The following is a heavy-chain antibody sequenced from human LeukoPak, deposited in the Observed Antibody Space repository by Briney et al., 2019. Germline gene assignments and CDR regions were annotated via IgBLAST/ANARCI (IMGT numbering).Heavy chain of an antibody. Sequence: PSETLSLTCTVSGGSISSYYWSWIRQPPGKGLEWIGYIYYSGSTNYNPSLKSRVTISVDTSKNQFSLKLSSVTAADTAVYYCARAMDDGYYGGLGYWGQGTLVTVSS. V-gene: IGHV4-59*01. D-gene: IGHD3-22*01. CDR3: ARAMDDGYYGGLGY. CDR2: IYYSGST. CDR1: GGSISSYY. J-gene: IGHJ4*02.